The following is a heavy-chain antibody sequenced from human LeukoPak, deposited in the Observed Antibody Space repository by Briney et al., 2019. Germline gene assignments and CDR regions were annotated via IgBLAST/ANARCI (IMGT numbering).Heavy chain of an antibody. CDR2: IKQDGSEK. CDR3: ARVNTLDEEMARDYFDY. Sequence: AGGALRLSCAASGFSFSRYWMSWVRQAPGKGLEWVANIKQDGSEKNDVESVKGRFTISRDNAKNSLYLQMNSLRAEDTAVYYCARVNTLDEEMARDYFDYWGQGALVTVSS. J-gene: IGHJ4*02. CDR1: GFSFSRYW. V-gene: IGHV3-7*01. D-gene: IGHD5-24*01.